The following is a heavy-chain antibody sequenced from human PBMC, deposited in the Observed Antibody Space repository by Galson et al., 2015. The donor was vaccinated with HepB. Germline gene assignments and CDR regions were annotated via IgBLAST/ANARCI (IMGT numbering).Heavy chain of an antibody. CDR3: ARGKWELPEDY. D-gene: IGHD1-26*01. CDR1: GYTFTNYY. CDR2: INPSAGST. J-gene: IGHJ4*02. Sequence: SVKVSCKASGYTFTNYYIHWVRQAPGQGLEWRGIINPSAGSTSYAQKFQGRVTMTRDTSTSTVYMELSSLRSEDTAVYYCARGKWELPEDYWGQGTLLTVSS. V-gene: IGHV1-46*03.